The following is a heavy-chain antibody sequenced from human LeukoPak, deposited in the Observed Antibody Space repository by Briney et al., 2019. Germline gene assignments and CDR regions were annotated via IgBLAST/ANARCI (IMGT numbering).Heavy chain of an antibody. V-gene: IGHV1-18*01. D-gene: IGHD2-2*01. CDR3: ARDWTRYCSSTSCYAGDY. CDR2: ISGYNDNT. Sequence: ASVKVSCKASGYSFTSYGISWVRQAPGQGLEWMGWISGYNDNTNYAQKLQGRVTMTTDTSTSTAYMELRSLRSDDTAVYYCARDWTRYCSSTSCYAGDYWGQGTLVTVSS. CDR1: GYSFTSYG. J-gene: IGHJ4*02.